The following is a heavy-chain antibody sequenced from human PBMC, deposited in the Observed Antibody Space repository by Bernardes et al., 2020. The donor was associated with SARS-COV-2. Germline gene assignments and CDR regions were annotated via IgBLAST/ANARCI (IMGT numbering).Heavy chain of an antibody. J-gene: IGHJ3*02. V-gene: IGHV3-9*01. CDR2: ISWNSGSI. Sequence: GGSLRLSCAASGFTFDDYAMHWVRQAPGKGLEWVSGISWNSGSIGYADSVKGRFTISRDNAKNSLYLQMNSLRAEDTALYYCAKVSVYYDSSGYGVPRPDAFDIWGQGTMVTVSS. CDR3: AKVSVYYDSSGYGVPRPDAFDI. CDR1: GFTFDDYA. D-gene: IGHD3-22*01.